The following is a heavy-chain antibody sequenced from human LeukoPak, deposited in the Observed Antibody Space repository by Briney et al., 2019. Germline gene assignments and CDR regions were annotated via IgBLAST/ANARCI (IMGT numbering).Heavy chain of an antibody. D-gene: IGHD3-22*01. V-gene: IGHV4-34*01. CDR3: AREFSGYYYSSYFQH. CDR2: INHSGST. J-gene: IGHJ1*01. Sequence: PSETLSLTCAVYGGSFSGYYWSWIRQPPGKGLEWIGEINHSGSTNYNPSLKSRVTISVDTSKNQFSLELSSVTAADTAVYYCAREFSGYYYSSYFQHWGQGTLVTVSS. CDR1: GGSFSGYY.